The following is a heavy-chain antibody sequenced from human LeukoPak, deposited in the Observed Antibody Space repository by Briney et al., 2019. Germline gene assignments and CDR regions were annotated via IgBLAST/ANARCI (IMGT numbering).Heavy chain of an antibody. V-gene: IGHV4-4*02. Sequence: PSETLSLTCAVSGASIISSNWWTWVRQPPGQGLEWIGEIYHSGSTNFNPSLKSRVTISVDKSKNHFSLQLSSVTAADTAVYYCASSRYYFESWGQGTLVTVSS. CDR3: ASSRYYFES. D-gene: IGHD2-2*01. CDR2: IYHSGST. J-gene: IGHJ4*02. CDR1: GASIISSNW.